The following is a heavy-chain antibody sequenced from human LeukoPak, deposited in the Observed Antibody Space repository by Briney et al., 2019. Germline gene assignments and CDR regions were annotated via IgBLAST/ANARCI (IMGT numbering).Heavy chain of an antibody. CDR2: ISYDGSNK. J-gene: IGHJ4*02. CDR3: ARDFADGPLD. CDR1: GFTFSSYA. Sequence: PGGSLRLSCAASGFTFSSYAMHWVRQAPGKGLEWVAVISYDGSNKSYADSVKGRFTISRDNSKNTLYLQMNSLRAEDMAVYYCARDFADGPLDWGQGTLVTVSS. V-gene: IGHV3-30*04.